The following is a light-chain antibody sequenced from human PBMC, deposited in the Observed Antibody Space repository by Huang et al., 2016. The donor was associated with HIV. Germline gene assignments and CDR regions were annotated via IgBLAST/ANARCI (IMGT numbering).Light chain of an antibody. CDR1: QSVSSNY. V-gene: IGKV3-20*01. Sequence: EIVLTQSPGTLSLSPGERATPSCRASQSVSSNYLAWYQQKPGQAPRLLIYGASSRATGIPDRFSGSGSGTDFPLTISRLEPEDFAVYYCQQYGSSPRTFGGGTKVEIK. J-gene: IGKJ4*01. CDR3: QQYGSSPRT. CDR2: GAS.